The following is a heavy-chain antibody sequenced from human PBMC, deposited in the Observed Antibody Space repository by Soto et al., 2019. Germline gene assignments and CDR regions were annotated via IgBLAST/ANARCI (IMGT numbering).Heavy chain of an antibody. CDR1: GGTFSSYA. CDR2: IIPIFGTA. Sequence: SCKASGGTFSSYAISWVRQAPGQGLEWMGGIIPIFGTANYAQKFQGRVTITADESTSTAYMELSSLRSEDTAVYYCARGNWNQLYYYYYYGMDVWGQGTTVTVSS. CDR3: ARGNWNQLYYYYYYGMDV. D-gene: IGHD1-1*01. V-gene: IGHV1-69*01. J-gene: IGHJ6*02.